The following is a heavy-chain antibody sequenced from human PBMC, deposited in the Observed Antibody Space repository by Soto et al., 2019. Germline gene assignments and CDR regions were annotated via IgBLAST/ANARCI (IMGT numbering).Heavy chain of an antibody. Sequence: GSSVKVSCKASGYTFTSYGISCVRQAPGQGLEWMGWISAYNGKTNYAQKFQGRVTMTTDTSTSTAYMELRSLRSDETAVYYCARDPMTIFGAGWFDPWGQGTLVTVSS. D-gene: IGHD3-3*01. V-gene: IGHV1-18*04. CDR1: GYTFTSYG. J-gene: IGHJ5*02. CDR3: ARDPMTIFGAGWFDP. CDR2: ISAYNGKT.